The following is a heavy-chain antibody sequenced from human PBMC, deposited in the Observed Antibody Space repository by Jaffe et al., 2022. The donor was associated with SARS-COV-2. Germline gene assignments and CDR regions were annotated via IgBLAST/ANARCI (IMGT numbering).Heavy chain of an antibody. D-gene: IGHD2-2*01. CDR1: GGSISSSDYY. CDR2: IYYSGST. V-gene: IGHV4-39*01. Sequence: QLQLQESGPGLVKPSETLSLTCTVSGGSISSSDYYWGWIRQSPGKGLEWIGNIYYSGSTYYNPSLKSRVTISADTSKNQFSLKLSSVTAADTAVFYCARQQKLRYCSTSCVGPPDYWGQGTLVTVSS. J-gene: IGHJ4*02. CDR3: ARQQKLRYCSTSCVGPPDY.